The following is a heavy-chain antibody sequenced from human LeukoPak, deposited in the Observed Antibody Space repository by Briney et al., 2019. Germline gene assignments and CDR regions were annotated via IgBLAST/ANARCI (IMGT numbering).Heavy chain of an antibody. CDR1: GGTFSSYA. CDR3: ASDYGDYAENAFDI. J-gene: IGHJ3*02. CDR2: IIPIFGTA. Sequence: EASVKVSCKASGGTFSSYAISWVRQAPGQGLECMGGIIPIFGTANYAQKFQGRVTITTDESTSTAYMELSSLRSEDAAVYYCASDYGDYAENAFDIWGQGTMVTVSS. D-gene: IGHD4-17*01. V-gene: IGHV1-69*05.